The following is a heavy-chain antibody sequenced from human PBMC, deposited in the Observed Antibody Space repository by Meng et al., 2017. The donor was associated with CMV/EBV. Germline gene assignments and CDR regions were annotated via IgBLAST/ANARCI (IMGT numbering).Heavy chain of an antibody. Sequence: ASGVTFSDYYMSWIRQAPGKGLEWVSYISSSSSYTNYADSVKGRFTISRDNAKNSLYLQMNSLRAEDTAVYYCARGGSFRNRYYFDYWGQGTLVTVSS. CDR3: ARGGSFRNRYYFDY. J-gene: IGHJ4*02. CDR2: ISSSSSYT. V-gene: IGHV3-11*06. D-gene: IGHD3-10*01. CDR1: GVTFSDYY.